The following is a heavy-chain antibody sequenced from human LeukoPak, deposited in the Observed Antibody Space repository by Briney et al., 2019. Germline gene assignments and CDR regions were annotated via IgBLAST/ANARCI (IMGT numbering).Heavy chain of an antibody. D-gene: IGHD3-9*01. CDR3: ARDEHDILTGFDY. J-gene: IGHJ4*02. Sequence: GGSLRLSCAASGFTFSSYAMNSVRQAPGKGLEWISSISGSGDNTYYSHSVKGRFTISRDNSKNTLYLQMNSLRAEDTAVYYCARDEHDILTGFDYWGQGTLVTVSS. CDR2: ISGSGDNT. CDR1: GFTFSSYA. V-gene: IGHV3-23*01.